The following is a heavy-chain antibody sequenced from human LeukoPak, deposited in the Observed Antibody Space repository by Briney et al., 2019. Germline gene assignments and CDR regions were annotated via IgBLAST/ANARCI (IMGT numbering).Heavy chain of an antibody. CDR1: GFTFGSYA. CDR2: ISGSGGST. J-gene: IGHJ4*02. CDR3: AKDSRPFDY. D-gene: IGHD6-13*01. Sequence: QTGGSLRLSCAASGFTFGSYAMSWVRQAPGKGLEWVSGISGSGGSTDHADSVKGRFTISRDNSKNTLYLQMNSLRAEDTAVYYCAKDSRPFDYWGQGTLVTVSS. V-gene: IGHV3-23*01.